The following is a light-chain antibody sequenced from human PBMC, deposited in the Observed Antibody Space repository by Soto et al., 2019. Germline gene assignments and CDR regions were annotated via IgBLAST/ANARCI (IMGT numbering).Light chain of an antibody. CDR2: GAS. Sequence: EIVLTQSPCTLSLSPGERATLSCRASQSVSNNYLAWYQQKPGQAPRLLIYGASNRATGIPDRFSGSGSGTDFTHTISSLEPEDFAVYYCQQRSNWPRTFGQGTKVDIK. CDR3: QQRSNWPRT. CDR1: QSVSNNY. V-gene: IGKV3D-20*02. J-gene: IGKJ1*01.